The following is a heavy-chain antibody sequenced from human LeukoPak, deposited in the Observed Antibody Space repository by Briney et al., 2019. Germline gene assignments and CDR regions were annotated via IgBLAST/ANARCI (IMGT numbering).Heavy chain of an antibody. D-gene: IGHD7-27*01. CDR1: GFTFSSYY. Sequence: GGSLRLSCEASGFTFSSYYMIWVRQAPGKGLEWVSVIYSGGGTYYSDSVKGRFTISRNNSKNTLYLQMNSLRAEDTAVYYCARDTHLGNFDYWGQGTLVTVSS. CDR3: ARDTHLGNFDY. CDR2: IYSGGGT. J-gene: IGHJ4*02. V-gene: IGHV3-53*01.